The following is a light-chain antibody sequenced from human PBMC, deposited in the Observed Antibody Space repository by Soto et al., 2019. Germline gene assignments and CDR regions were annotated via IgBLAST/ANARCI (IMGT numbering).Light chain of an antibody. CDR2: EVS. V-gene: IGLV2-8*01. CDR1: SSDVGGYNY. CDR3: SSYADSIVL. Sequence: QSALTQPPSASGFPGQSVTISCTGTSSDVGGYNYVSWYQQHPGKAPKLMISEVSKRPSGVPDRFSGSKSGNTASLTVSGLQAEDEADYYCSSYADSIVLLGGGTKLTVL. J-gene: IGLJ2*01.